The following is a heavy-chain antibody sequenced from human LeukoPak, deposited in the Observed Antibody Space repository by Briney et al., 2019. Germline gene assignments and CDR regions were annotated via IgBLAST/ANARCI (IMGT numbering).Heavy chain of an antibody. CDR2: IYYSGST. CDR1: GGSISSYY. Sequence: SETLSHTCTVSGGSISSYYWSWIRQPPGKGLEWIGYIYYSGSTNYNPSLKSRATISVDTSKNQFSLKLSSVTAADTAVYYCARETNYYDSSGYSDNWFDPWGQGTLVTVSS. D-gene: IGHD3-22*01. J-gene: IGHJ5*02. CDR3: ARETNYYDSSGYSDNWFDP. V-gene: IGHV4-59*01.